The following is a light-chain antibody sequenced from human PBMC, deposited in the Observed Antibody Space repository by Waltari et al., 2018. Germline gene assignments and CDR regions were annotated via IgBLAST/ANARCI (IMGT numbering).Light chain of an antibody. J-gene: IGKJ1*01. CDR2: RAS. V-gene: IGKV1-5*03. CDR3: QQYDTYPGT. Sequence: IEMTQSPSTLSASVGDRVTIACRASQRIGSRLHWYQQKPGGAPKLLIYRASDLESGVPSTFSGDGSGTDFTLTISSLQPNDSAIYYCQQYDTYPGTFGQGTKV. CDR1: QRIGSR.